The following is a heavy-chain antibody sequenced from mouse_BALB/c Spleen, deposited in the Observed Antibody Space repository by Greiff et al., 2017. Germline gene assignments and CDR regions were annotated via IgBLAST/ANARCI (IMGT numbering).Heavy chain of an antibody. Sequence: QVQLQQPGAELVKPGAPVKLSCKASGYTFTSYWMNWVKQRPGRGLEWIERIDPSDSETHYNQKFKDKATLTVDKSSSTAYIQLSSLTSEDSAVYYCARDVGYYEVAYWGQGTLVTVSA. D-gene: IGHD2-3*01. CDR3: ARDVGYYEVAY. CDR2: IDPSDSET. CDR1: GYTFTSYW. J-gene: IGHJ3*01. V-gene: IGHV1-69*02.